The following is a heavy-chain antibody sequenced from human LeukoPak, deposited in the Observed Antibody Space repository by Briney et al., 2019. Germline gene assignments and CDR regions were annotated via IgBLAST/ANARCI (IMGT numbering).Heavy chain of an antibody. CDR2: ITSSGNYI. V-gene: IGHV3-21*01. J-gene: IGHJ4*02. Sequence: GGSLRLSCAASGFTFSSYSMNWVRQAPGKGLEWVSSITSSGNYIHYADSVKGRFTISRDNAKNSLYLQMNSLRAEDTAVYYCARGVDYYGSGSYYLDYWGQGALVTVSS. D-gene: IGHD3-10*01. CDR1: GFTFSSYS. CDR3: ARGVDYYGSGSYYLDY.